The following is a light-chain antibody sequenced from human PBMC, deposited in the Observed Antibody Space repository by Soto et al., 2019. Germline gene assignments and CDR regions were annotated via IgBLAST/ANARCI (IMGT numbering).Light chain of an antibody. V-gene: IGLV2-23*01. CDR2: EGT. CDR3: CSYAHDTRIGSVV. Sequence: QSVLTQPASVSGSPGQSITISCTGTSSDVGSYNLVSWYQQNPGKAPKLMMYEGTKRPSGVSDRFSGSKSGNTASMTISGLQAEEEAEYYCCSYAHDTRIGSVVFGGGTKVTVL. J-gene: IGLJ2*01. CDR1: SSDVGSYNL.